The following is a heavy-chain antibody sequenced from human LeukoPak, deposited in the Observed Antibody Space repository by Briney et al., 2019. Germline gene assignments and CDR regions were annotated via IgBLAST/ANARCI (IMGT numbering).Heavy chain of an antibody. D-gene: IGHD6-13*01. Sequence: GGSLRLSCAASGFTFSSYSMNWVRQAPGKGLEWVSSISSSSSYIYYADSVKGRFTISRDNAKNSLYLQMNSLRAEDTAVYYCARTMQQQLGGFDYWGQGTLVTVSS. J-gene: IGHJ4*02. CDR2: ISSSSSYI. V-gene: IGHV3-21*01. CDR3: ARTMQQQLGGFDY. CDR1: GFTFSSYS.